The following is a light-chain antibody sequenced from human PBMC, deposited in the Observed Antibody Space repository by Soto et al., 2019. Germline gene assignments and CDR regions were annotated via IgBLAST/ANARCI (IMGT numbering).Light chain of an antibody. J-gene: IGLJ2*01. CDR2: DVS. CDR3: AAWDASLNGVI. V-gene: IGLV2-14*03. CDR1: SSDVGAYNY. Sequence: QSALTQPASVSGSPGQSITISCTGTSSDVGAYNYVSWYQQHPGKAPKLMIYDVSNRPSGVSNRFSGSKSGTSASLAISGLQSEDEADYYCAAWDASLNGVIFGGGTKVTVL.